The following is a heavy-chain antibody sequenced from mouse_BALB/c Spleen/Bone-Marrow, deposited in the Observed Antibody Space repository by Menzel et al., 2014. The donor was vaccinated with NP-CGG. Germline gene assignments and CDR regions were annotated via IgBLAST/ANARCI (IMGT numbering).Heavy chain of an antibody. V-gene: IGHV1-80*01. CDR1: GYVFSTYW. CDR3: ARGGISVDY. J-gene: IGHJ2*01. Sequence: QVQLQQSGAELVRPGSSVKISCESSGYVFSTYWINWVKQRPGQGLEWIGQIYPGDGDTDYNGKFKDKATLTADKSSNTAYMQLSSLTSEDSAFYFCARGGISVDYWGQGTTLTVSS. CDR2: IYPGDGDT.